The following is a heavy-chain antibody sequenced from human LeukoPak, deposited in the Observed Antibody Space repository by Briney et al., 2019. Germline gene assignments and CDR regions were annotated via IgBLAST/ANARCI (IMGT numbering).Heavy chain of an antibody. CDR2: ISAYNGNT. V-gene: IGHV1-18*01. CDR3: SRGQKGGSGSKNAYYYYGMDV. CDR1: GYTFTSYG. J-gene: IGHJ6*02. Sequence: ASVKVSCKASGYTFTSYGISWVRQAPGQGLEWMGWISAYNGNTNYAQKLQGRVTMTTDTSTSTAYMELRSLRSDDTAVYYCSRGQKGGSGSKNAYYYYGMDVWGQGTTVTVSS. D-gene: IGHD3-10*01.